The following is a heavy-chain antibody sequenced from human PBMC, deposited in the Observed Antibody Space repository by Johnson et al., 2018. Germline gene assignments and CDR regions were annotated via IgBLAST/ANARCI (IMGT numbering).Heavy chain of an antibody. Sequence: QVQLVESGGGLVQPGRSLRLSCTASGFTFSSYAMSWVRQAPGKGLEWVSAISYDGSNKYYADSVKGRFSISRANAKNTLYLQLTSRGAEDTAVYYCAKEGLGDPYYYDYYMDVWGKGTTVTVSS. CDR2: ISYDGSNK. CDR1: GFTFSSYA. D-gene: IGHD2-21*02. CDR3: AKEGLGDPYYYDYYMDV. V-gene: IGHV3-30*18. J-gene: IGHJ6*03.